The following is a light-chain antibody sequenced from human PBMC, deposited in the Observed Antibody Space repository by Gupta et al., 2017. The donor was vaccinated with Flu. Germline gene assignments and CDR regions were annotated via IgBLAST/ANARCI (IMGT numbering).Light chain of an antibody. V-gene: IGLV1-40*01. CDR1: SSNIGAGYD. J-gene: IGLJ1*01. Sequence: ISCTGSSSNIGAGYDVHWYQQLPGTAPKLLIYGNSNRPSGVPDRFSGSKSGTSASLAITGLQAEDEADYYCQSYDSSLSGPSYVFGTGTKVTVL. CDR3: QSYDSSLSGPSYV. CDR2: GNS.